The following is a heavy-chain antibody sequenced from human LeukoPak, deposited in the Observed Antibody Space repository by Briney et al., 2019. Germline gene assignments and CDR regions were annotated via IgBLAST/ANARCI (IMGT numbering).Heavy chain of an antibody. CDR2: ISGSGGST. Sequence: GGSLRLSCAASGFTFSSYAMTWVRQAPGKGLEWVSGISGSGGSTYYGDSVKGRFTISRDNSKNTLFLQMNSLRAEDTAVYYCARGWNPRAFYGMDVWGQGTTVTVSS. J-gene: IGHJ6*02. D-gene: IGHD1-1*01. CDR3: ARGWNPRAFYGMDV. CDR1: GFTFSSYA. V-gene: IGHV3-23*01.